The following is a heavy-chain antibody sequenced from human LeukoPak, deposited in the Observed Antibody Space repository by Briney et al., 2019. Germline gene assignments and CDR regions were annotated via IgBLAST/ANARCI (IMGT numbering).Heavy chain of an antibody. CDR1: GGSISSGGYY. CDR3: ARGTGEDIVVVPDNNWFDP. D-gene: IGHD2-2*01. V-gene: IGHV4-31*03. J-gene: IGHJ5*02. Sequence: SQTLSLTCTVSGGSISSGGYYWSWIRQHPGKGLEWIGYIYYSGSTYYNPSLKSRVTISVDTSKNQFSLKLSSVTAADTAVYYCARGTGEDIVVVPDNNWFDPWGHGTLVTVSS. CDR2: IYYSGST.